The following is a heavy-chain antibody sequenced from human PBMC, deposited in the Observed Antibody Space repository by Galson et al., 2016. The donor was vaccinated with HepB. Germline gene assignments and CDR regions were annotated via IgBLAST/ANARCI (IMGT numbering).Heavy chain of an antibody. Sequence: LSLTCTVSGGSISSSNYYWSWIRQPPGKGLEWIGEINHSGTINYNPSLKSRVTISVDTSKNQFSLNLGSVTAADTAVYYCARRTVVPTAGNWFDPWGQGTLVTVSS. V-gene: IGHV4-39*07. CDR1: GGSISSSNYY. CDR3: ARRTVVPTAGNWFDP. D-gene: IGHD2-2*01. CDR2: INHSGTI. J-gene: IGHJ5*02.